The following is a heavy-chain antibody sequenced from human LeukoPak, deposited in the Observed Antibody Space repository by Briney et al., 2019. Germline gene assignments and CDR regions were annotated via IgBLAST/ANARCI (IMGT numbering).Heavy chain of an antibody. CDR2: IYTSGST. J-gene: IGHJ4*02. CDR1: GGSISSYY. V-gene: IGHV4-4*07. CDR3: ARDRPLYNWNDGALDY. Sequence: SETLSLTCTVPGGSISSYYWSWIRQPAGKGLEWIGRIYTSGSTNYNPSLKSRVTMSVDTSKNQFSLKLSSVTAADTAVYYCARDRPLYNWNDGALDYWGQGTLVTVSS. D-gene: IGHD1-1*01.